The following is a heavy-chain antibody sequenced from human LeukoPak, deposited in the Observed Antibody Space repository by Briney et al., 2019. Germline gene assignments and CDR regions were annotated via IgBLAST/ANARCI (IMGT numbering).Heavy chain of an antibody. CDR3: ARGGILTGYYRYYYYYMDV. V-gene: IGHV1-8*01. D-gene: IGHD3-9*01. J-gene: IGHJ6*03. Sequence: ASVKVSCKASGYTFTSYDINWVRQATGQGLEWMGWMNPNSGNTGYAQKFQGRVTMTRNTSISTAYMELSSLRSEDTAVYYCARGGILTGYYRYYYYYMDVWGKGTTVTVSS. CDR2: MNPNSGNT. CDR1: GYTFTSYD.